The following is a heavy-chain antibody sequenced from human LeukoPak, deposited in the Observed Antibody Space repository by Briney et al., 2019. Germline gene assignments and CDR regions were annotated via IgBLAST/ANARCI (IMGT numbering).Heavy chain of an antibody. CDR3: ARISSSFPLGSPIDY. D-gene: IGHD6-13*01. CDR2: INPNSGGT. V-gene: IGHV1-2*02. Sequence: ASVKVSCKASGYTFTGYYMHWVRQAPGQGLEWMGWINPNSGGTNYAQKLQGRVTMTRDTSISTAYMELSRLRSDDTAVYYCARISSSFPLGSPIDYWGQGTLVTVSS. CDR1: GYTFTGYY. J-gene: IGHJ4*02.